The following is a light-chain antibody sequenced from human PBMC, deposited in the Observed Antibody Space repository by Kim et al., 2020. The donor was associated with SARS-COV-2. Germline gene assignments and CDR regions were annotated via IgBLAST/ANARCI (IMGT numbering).Light chain of an antibody. Sequence: AAGDRITTTCRARQSISNYLNWYQQKPGKAPKLLIYAASSLHSGAPSRFSGSGCGTDFTPTITSLQPEDFATYYCQQSHNAPLLSFGGGTKVDIK. J-gene: IGKJ4*01. CDR3: QQSHNAPLLS. V-gene: IGKV1-39*01. CDR2: AAS. CDR1: QSISNY.